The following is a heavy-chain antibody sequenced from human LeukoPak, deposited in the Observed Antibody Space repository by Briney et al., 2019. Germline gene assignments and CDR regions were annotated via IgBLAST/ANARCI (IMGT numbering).Heavy chain of an antibody. CDR2: ISGSGGST. CDR3: ATPIVPAATTTFDY. Sequence: PGGSLRLSCAASGFTFGNYNMRWVRQAPGKGLEWVSAISGSGGSTYYADSVKGRFTISRDNSKNTLYLQMNSLRAEDTAVYYCATPIVPAATTTFDYWGQGTLVTVSS. J-gene: IGHJ4*02. D-gene: IGHD2-2*01. V-gene: IGHV3-23*01. CDR1: GFTFGNYN.